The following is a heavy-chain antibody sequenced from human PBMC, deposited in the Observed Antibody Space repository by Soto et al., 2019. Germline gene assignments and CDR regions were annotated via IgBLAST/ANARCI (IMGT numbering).Heavy chain of an antibody. Sequence: GGSLRLSCAASGFTFSVYGMHWVRQAPGKGLEWVAVISNDGSKKYYADSVKGRFTISRDNSKDKLYLQMNSLRADDTAVYYCAKDAKGGSGGYGYYYHYYGMDVWGQGTTVTVSS. J-gene: IGHJ6*02. CDR3: AKDAKGGSGGYGYYYHYYGMDV. CDR2: ISNDGSKK. V-gene: IGHV3-30*18. CDR1: GFTFSVYG. D-gene: IGHD5-12*01.